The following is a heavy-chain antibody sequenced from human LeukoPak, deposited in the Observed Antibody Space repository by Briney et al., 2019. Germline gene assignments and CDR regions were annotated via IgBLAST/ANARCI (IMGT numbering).Heavy chain of an antibody. J-gene: IGHJ5*02. CDR2: IWYDGSNK. CDR1: GFTFSNHG. V-gene: IGHV3-33*01. D-gene: IGHD3-10*01. Sequence: PGGSLRLSCAASGFTFSNHGMHWVRQAPGKGLEWVAVIWYDGSNKYYADSVKGRFTISRDNSKNTVYLQMNSLRAEDTAVYYCARIGVHYYGSGTYYNALSGWFDPWGQGTLVTVSS. CDR3: ARIGVHYYGSGTYYNALSGWFDP.